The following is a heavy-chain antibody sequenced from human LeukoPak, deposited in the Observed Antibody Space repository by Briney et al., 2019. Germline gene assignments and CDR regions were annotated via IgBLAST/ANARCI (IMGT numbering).Heavy chain of an antibody. D-gene: IGHD2-2*02. Sequence: PSETLPLTCTVSGDSVSKYYWSWIRQSAGKGLEWIGRIYGSGSTNYNPSLKNRVTMSVDTSKNQFSLKLSSVTAADTAVYYCARDSGYCNSISCYRWFDPWGQGTLVTVSS. CDR3: ARDSGYCNSISCYRWFDP. CDR2: IYGSGST. V-gene: IGHV4-4*07. J-gene: IGHJ5*02. CDR1: GDSVSKYY.